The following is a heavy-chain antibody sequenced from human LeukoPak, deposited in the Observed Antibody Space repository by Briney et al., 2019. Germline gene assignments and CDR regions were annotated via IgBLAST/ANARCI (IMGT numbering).Heavy chain of an antibody. J-gene: IGHJ4*02. D-gene: IGHD2-2*01. CDR2: ISYDGSNK. Sequence: QSGGSLRLSCAASGFTFSSYAMHWVRQAPGKGLEWVAVISYDGSNKYYADSVKGRFTISRDNSKNTLYLQMNSLRAEDTAVYYCARGSPNPYQGQYYFDYWGQGTLVTVSS. CDR1: GFTFSSYA. CDR3: ARGSPNPYQGQYYFDY. V-gene: IGHV3-30-3*01.